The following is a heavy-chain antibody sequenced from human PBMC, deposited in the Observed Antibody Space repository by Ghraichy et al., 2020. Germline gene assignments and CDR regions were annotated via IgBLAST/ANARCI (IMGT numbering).Heavy chain of an antibody. J-gene: IGHJ4*02. Sequence: GGSLRLSCAASGFSFSDHYMSWVRQAPGKGLEWVSYISSGRTNTNYADSVKGRFTISRDNAKNSIYLQMSSLRAEDTAVYYCVRVTVRYGSYCFDYWGQGTLVTVSS. CDR2: ISSGRTNT. CDR3: VRVTVRYGSYCFDY. V-gene: IGHV3-11*05. D-gene: IGHD1-14*01. CDR1: GFSFSDHY.